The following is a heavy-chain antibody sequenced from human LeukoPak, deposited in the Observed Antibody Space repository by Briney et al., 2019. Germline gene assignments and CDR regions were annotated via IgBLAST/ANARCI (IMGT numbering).Heavy chain of an antibody. CDR1: GYTFTSYD. J-gene: IGHJ5*02. D-gene: IGHD2/OR15-2a*01. V-gene: IGHV1-8*01. CDR3: AREYYAVNWFDP. Sequence: GASVKVSCKASGYTFTSYDINWVRQATGQGLEWMGWMNPNSGNTGYAQKFQGRVTMTRNTSISTAYMELSSLRSEDTAVYYCAREYYAVNWFDPWGQGTLVTVSS. CDR2: MNPNSGNT.